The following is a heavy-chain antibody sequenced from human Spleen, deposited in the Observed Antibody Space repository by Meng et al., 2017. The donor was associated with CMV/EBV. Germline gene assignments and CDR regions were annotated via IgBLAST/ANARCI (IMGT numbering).Heavy chain of an antibody. CDR3: ARGKGWFDP. CDR2: ITSSGGYR. CDR1: GFTFSSYS. J-gene: IGHJ5*02. V-gene: IGHV3-21*01. Sequence: GESLKISCAASGFTFSSYSMNWVRQAPGKGLEWVSSITSSGGYRYFADSVRGRFTISRDNNRNSLYLQMNSLRAEDTAVYYCARGKGWFDPWGQGTLVTVSS.